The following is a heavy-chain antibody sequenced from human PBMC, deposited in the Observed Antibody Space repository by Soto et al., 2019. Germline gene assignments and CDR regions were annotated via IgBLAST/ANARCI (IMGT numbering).Heavy chain of an antibody. CDR2: IIPIFGTA. V-gene: IGHV1-69*12. CDR3: ARARTRYDGVDAFDI. J-gene: IGHJ3*02. Sequence: QVQLVQSGAEVKKPGSSVKVSCKASGGTFSSSAICWVRQAPGQGLEWMGGIIPIFGTANYAQKFQGRVTITADESSSTAYMELSSLRSEDTAVYYCARARTRYDGVDAFDIWGQGTMVTVSS. D-gene: IGHD3-16*01. CDR1: GGTFSSSA.